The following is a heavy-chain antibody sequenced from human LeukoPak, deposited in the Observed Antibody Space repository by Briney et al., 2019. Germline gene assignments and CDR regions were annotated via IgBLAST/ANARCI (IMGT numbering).Heavy chain of an antibody. CDR1: GYIFNTYG. CDR3: VRDSAYSPDY. V-gene: IGHV1-18*03. CDR2: IRGNNDNT. J-gene: IGHJ4*02. D-gene: IGHD5-12*01. Sequence: GASVKVSCKTSGYIFNTYGISWVRQAPGQGLEWMAWIRGNNDNTKFAQKFQGRVTLTTDTSTSTAYMEVRGLTSDDMAVYYCVRDSAYSPDYWGQGSLVTVSP.